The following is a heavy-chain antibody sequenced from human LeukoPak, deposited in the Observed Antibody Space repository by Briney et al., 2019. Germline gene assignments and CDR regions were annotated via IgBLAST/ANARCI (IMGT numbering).Heavy chain of an antibody. J-gene: IGHJ6*03. CDR2: IYYSGST. CDR1: GGSISSYY. V-gene: IGHV4-59*01. CDR3: ARVTKGYNWNDFSYMDV. D-gene: IGHD1-1*01. Sequence: SETLSLTCTVSGGSISSYYWSWIRQPPGKGLEWIGYIYYSGSTNYNPSLKSRVTISVDTSKNQFSLKLSSVTAADTAVYYCARVTKGYNWNDFSYMDVWGKGTTVTVSS.